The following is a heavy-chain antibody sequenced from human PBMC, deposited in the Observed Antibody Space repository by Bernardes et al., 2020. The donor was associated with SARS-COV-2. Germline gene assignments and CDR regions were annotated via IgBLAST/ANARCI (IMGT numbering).Heavy chain of an antibody. D-gene: IGHD3-10*01. CDR1: GYTFSGYY. Sequence: ASVKVSCKTSGYTFSGYYIHWVRQAPGQGLECMGWINPNSGGTDYAQKFQGRVTLTRDTSISTAYMDLRGLRSDDTAVYYCARAWGPRGVDGELPFDYWGQGTLVIVSS. CDR2: INPNSGGT. CDR3: ARAWGPRGVDGELPFDY. V-gene: IGHV1-2*02. J-gene: IGHJ4*02.